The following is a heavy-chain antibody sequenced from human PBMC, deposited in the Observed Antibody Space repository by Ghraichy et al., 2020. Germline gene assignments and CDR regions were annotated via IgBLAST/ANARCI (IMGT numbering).Heavy chain of an antibody. CDR3: AKEVPVQWELFLGVRPAHDAFGI. CDR2: ISGSGGST. J-gene: IGHJ3*02. V-gene: IGHV3-23*01. Sequence: GGSLRLSCAASGFTFSSYAMSWVRQAPGKGLEWVSAISGSGGSTYYADSVKGRFTISRDNSKNTLYLQMNSLRAEDTAVYYCAKEVPVQWELFLGVRPAHDAFGIWGQGTMVTVSS. CDR1: GFTFSSYA. D-gene: IGHD1-26*01.